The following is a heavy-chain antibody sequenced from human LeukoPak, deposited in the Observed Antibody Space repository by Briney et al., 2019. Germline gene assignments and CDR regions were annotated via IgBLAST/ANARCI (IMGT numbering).Heavy chain of an antibody. CDR3: ARGLRSSGWPLFDY. Sequence: GGSLRLSCAASGFTVSSNYMSWVRQAPGKGLEWVSVIYSGGSTYYADSVKGRFTISRDNSKNTLYLQMNSLRAEDTAVYYCARGLRSSGWPLFDYWGQGTLVTVSS. CDR1: GFTVSSNY. CDR2: IYSGGST. D-gene: IGHD6-19*01. V-gene: IGHV3-66*01. J-gene: IGHJ4*02.